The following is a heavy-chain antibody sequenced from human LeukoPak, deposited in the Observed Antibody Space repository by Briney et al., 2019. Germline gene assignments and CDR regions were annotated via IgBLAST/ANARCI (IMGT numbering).Heavy chain of an antibody. CDR2: ISTYSGNT. D-gene: IGHD2-21*02. CDR3: ARGGSRVVTYGNFDY. V-gene: IGHV1-18*01. J-gene: IGHJ4*02. CDR1: GYTFTSYA. Sequence: ASVKVPCKPSGYTFTSYAISWVRQAPGQGLEWMGWISTYSGNTNYAQKLQGRITMTIETSTSTAYMELRSLRSDDTAVYYCARGGSRVVTYGNFDYWGQGTLVTVSS.